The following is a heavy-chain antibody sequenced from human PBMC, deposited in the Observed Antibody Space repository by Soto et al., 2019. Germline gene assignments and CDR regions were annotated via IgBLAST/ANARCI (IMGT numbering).Heavy chain of an antibody. D-gene: IGHD2-15*01. Sequence: PGESLKISCKGFGYRFTSFWIGWVRQMPGKGLEWMGIIHPDDSDTKYNQPFQGQVTISADKSISTAYLQWSSLKASDTAMYFCLQYGGKNLDYWGQGTRVTVSS. J-gene: IGHJ4*02. V-gene: IGHV5-51*01. CDR3: LQYGGKNLDY. CDR1: GYRFTSFW. CDR2: IHPDDSDT.